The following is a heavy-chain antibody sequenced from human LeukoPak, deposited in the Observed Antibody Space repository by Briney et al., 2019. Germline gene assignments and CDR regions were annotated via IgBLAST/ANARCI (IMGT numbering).Heavy chain of an antibody. Sequence: PSETLSLTCTVSGGSITSYYWSWIRQPPGKGQEWIGHIFYSGSTKYNPPLKSRVTISVDTSKNQFSLKLSSVTAADTAVYYCARRSSSLFYFDYWGQGTLVTVSS. CDR3: ARRSSSLFYFDY. V-gene: IGHV4-59*08. CDR2: IFYSGST. J-gene: IGHJ4*02. CDR1: GGSITSYY. D-gene: IGHD6-13*01.